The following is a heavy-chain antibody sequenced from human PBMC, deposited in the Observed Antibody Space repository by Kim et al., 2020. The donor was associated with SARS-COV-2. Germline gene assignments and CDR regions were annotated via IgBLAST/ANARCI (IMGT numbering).Heavy chain of an antibody. CDR1: GFTFSSYS. Sequence: GGSLRLSCAASGFTFSSYSMNWVRQAPGKGLEWVSYISSSSSTIYYADSVKGRFTISRDNAKNSLYLQMNSLRDEDTAVYYCARDESIVATTYYGMDVWGQGTTVTVSS. CDR3: ARDESIVATTYYGMDV. J-gene: IGHJ6*02. CDR2: ISSSSSTI. V-gene: IGHV3-48*02. D-gene: IGHD5-12*01.